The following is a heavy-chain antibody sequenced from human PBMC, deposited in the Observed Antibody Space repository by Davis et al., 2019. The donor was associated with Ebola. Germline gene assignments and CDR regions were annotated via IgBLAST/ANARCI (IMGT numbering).Heavy chain of an antibody. CDR2: MYRDGRI. CDR3: ARHASGDYWFFGL. D-gene: IGHD2-21*01. CDR1: GFTFSGSA. V-gene: IGHV3-53*01. J-gene: IGHJ2*01. Sequence: PGGSLRLSCAASGFTFSGSAMHWVRQAPGKGPEWVSVMYRDGRIDYAKSVEGRFTISRDNSKNTLYLQMNSLRAEDTAVYYCARHASGDYWFFGLWGRGTQVTVSP.